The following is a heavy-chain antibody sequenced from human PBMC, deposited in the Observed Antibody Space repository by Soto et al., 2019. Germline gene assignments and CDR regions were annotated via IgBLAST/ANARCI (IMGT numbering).Heavy chain of an antibody. J-gene: IGHJ4*02. Sequence: SGPTLVHPTETLTLTCTFPGFSLTPGGMCLGWVRQPPGKPLEWLARVDWDDEKYYSASLKTRLTISKDTSKNQVVLTMTDMDRADPALYFCSRILSYCTGDGCYLSVLDFWGPRFLVPVSS. CDR1: GFSLTPGGMC. CDR2: VDWDDEK. V-gene: IGHV2-70*11. D-gene: IGHD2-8*02. CDR3: SRILSYCTGDGCYLSVLDF.